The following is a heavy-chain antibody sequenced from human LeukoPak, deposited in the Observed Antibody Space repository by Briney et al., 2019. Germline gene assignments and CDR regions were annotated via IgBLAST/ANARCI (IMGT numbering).Heavy chain of an antibody. CDR3: ARPTFMVRGVMDAFDI. CDR1: GYTFTDYY. J-gene: IGHJ3*02. Sequence: ASVKVSCKASGYTFTDYYMHWVRQAPGQGLEWMGWINPNSGDTNYAQKFQGRVTMTRDTSTSTAYMELRSLRSDDTAVYYCARPTFMVRGVMDAFDIWGQGTMVTVSS. CDR2: INPNSGDT. V-gene: IGHV1-2*02. D-gene: IGHD3-10*01.